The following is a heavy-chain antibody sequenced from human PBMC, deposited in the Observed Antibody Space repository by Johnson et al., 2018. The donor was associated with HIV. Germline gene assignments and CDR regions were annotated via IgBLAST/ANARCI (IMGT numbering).Heavy chain of an antibody. CDR1: GFTFSSYG. CDR3: ARAYSYGVFDI. D-gene: IGHD5-18*01. Sequence: QMLLVESGGGVVQPGRSLRLSCAASGFTFSSYGMHWVRQAPGKGLEWVAVIWYDGSNKYYADSVKGRFTISRDNSKNTLYLQMNSLRAEDTALYYCARAYSYGVFDIWGQGTMVTVSS. V-gene: IGHV3-33*01. CDR2: IWYDGSNK. J-gene: IGHJ3*02.